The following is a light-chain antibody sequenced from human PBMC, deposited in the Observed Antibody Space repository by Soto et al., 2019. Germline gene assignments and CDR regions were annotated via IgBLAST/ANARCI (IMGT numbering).Light chain of an antibody. Sequence: DIQMTQSPSSLSASVGDRVTITCRASQSISSYLNWYQQKPGKAPKLLIYAASSLQSGVPSRFSGSGSGTDFTLTISSLQPEDFATYYCQQSYSTLQGYTFXQGTRMEIK. J-gene: IGKJ5*01. V-gene: IGKV1-39*01. CDR3: QQSYSTLQGYT. CDR2: AAS. CDR1: QSISSY.